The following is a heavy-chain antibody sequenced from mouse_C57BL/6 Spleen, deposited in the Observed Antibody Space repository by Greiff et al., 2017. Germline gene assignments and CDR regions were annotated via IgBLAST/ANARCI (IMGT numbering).Heavy chain of an antibody. CDR2: INPNNGGT. D-gene: IGHD2-1*01. V-gene: IGHV1-22*01. J-gene: IGHJ4*01. Sequence: QQSHGKSLEWIGYINPNNGGTSYNQKFKGKATLTVNKSSSTAYMELRSLTSEDSAVYYCARYGNYYYYAMDYWGQGTSVTVSS. CDR3: ARYGNYYYYAMDY.